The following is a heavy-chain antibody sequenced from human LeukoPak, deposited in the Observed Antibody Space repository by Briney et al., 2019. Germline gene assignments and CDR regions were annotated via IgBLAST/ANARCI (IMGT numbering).Heavy chain of an antibody. Sequence: RASETLSLTCAVYGGSFSGYYWSWIRQPPGKGLEWIGEINHSGSTNYNPSLKSRVTISVDTSKNQFSLKLSSVTAADTAVYYCAGLTYYYDSSGYTYYFDYWGQGTLVTVSP. J-gene: IGHJ4*02. CDR3: AGLTYYYDSSGYTYYFDY. D-gene: IGHD3-22*01. CDR2: INHSGST. CDR1: GGSFSGYY. V-gene: IGHV4-34*01.